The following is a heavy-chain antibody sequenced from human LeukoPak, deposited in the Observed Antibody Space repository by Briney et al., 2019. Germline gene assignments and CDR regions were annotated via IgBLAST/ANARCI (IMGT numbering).Heavy chain of an antibody. CDR1: GGSISSSNW. D-gene: IGHD5-12*01. J-gene: IGHJ4*02. CDR3: ARAGATTYYFDY. CDR2: IYHSGST. Sequence: SETLSLTCAVSGGSISSSNWWSWVRQPPGKGLEWIGEIYHSGSTNYNPSLKSRVTISVDTSKNQFSLKLSSVTAADTAVYYCARAGATTYYFDYWGQGTLVTVSS. V-gene: IGHV4-4*02.